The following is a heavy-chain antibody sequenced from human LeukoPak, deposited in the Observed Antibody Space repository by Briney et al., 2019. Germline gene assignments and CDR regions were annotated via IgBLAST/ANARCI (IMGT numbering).Heavy chain of an antibody. J-gene: IGHJ6*02. CDR3: ARGPDYDYVWGSYRPSYYYYGMDV. CDR2: INHSEST. Sequence: SETLSLTCAVSGGSFSGYYWSWIRQPPGKGLEWLGEINHSESTNNNPSLKSRVTISVDTSKNQFSLKLSSVTAADTAVYYCARGPDYDYVWGSYRPSYYYYGMDVWGQGTTVTVSS. V-gene: IGHV4-34*01. D-gene: IGHD3-16*02. CDR1: GGSFSGYY.